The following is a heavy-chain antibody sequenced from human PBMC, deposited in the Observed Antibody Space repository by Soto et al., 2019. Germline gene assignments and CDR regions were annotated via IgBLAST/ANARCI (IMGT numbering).Heavy chain of an antibody. D-gene: IGHD4-17*01. CDR2: IIPIFAAA. CDR3: ARPHYLTTVSNTNIPYYYGTDV. J-gene: IGHJ6*02. CDR1: GDTFSNYA. Sequence: QVQLVQSGAEVKKPGSAVKVSCKASGDTFSNYAISWVRQAPGHGLEWVGGIIPIFAAANYAQNFQGRVTITADASTSPAYMELSRPRSEDTAVYSCARPHYLTTVSNTNIPYYYGTDVWGQGTTVIVSS. V-gene: IGHV1-69*19.